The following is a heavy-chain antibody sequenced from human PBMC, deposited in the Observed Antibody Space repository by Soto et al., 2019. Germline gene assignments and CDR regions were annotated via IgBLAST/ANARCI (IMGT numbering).Heavy chain of an antibody. CDR2: IYYSGST. V-gene: IGHV4-39*01. D-gene: IGHD2-15*01. CDR3: ARHTPAISISDH. Sequence: PSGTLSLTCTVSGGSISSSSYYWGWIRQPPGKGLEWIGSIYYSGSTYYNPSLKSRVTISVDTSKNQFSLKLSSVTAADTAVYYCARHTPAISISDHWGQGTLVTVS. J-gene: IGHJ4*02. CDR1: GGSISSSSYY.